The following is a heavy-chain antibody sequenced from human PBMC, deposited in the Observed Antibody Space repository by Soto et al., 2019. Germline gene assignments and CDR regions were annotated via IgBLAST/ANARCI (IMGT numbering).Heavy chain of an antibody. CDR1: GYPFTSYA. CDR3: ARVTSAAAGDYYYYGMDV. V-gene: IGHV1-3*01. Sequence: ASVKGYLKASGYPFTSYAMHLVRQAPGQSLEWMGWINAGNGNTKYSQKFQGRVTITRDTSASTAYMELSSLRSEDTAVYYCARVTSAAAGDYYYYGMDVWGQGTTVTVSS. D-gene: IGHD6-13*01. J-gene: IGHJ6*02. CDR2: INAGNGNT.